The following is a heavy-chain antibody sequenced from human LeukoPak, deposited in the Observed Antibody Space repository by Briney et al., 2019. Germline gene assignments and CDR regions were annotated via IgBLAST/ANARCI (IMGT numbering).Heavy chain of an antibody. CDR2: IFHTGSGST. CDR1: GGSISPYY. J-gene: IGHJ6*03. V-gene: IGHV4-59*08. CDR3: ARWDTYYDFVHYMDV. Sequence: SETLSLTCTVSGGSISPYYWSWIRQPPGKGLEWIGYIFHTGSGSTSHNPSLKSRVTISVDTSRNQFSQKLSSVTAADTAVYYCARWDTYYDFVHYMDVWGKGTTVTVSS. D-gene: IGHD3-3*01.